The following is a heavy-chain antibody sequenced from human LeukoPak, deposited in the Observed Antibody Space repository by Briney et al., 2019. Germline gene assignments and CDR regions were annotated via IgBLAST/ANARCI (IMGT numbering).Heavy chain of an antibody. CDR1: GFNFSSYA. J-gene: IGHJ4*02. D-gene: IGHD6-13*01. CDR2: ISSSGGST. CDR3: AKYHGKAAAGDY. V-gene: IGHV3-23*01. Sequence: GGSLRLYCAASGFNFSSYAMSWIRQAPGTGLEGVSAISSSGGSTYYADSVKGRFTISRDNSKNTLYLQMNSLRAEDTAVYYCAKYHGKAAAGDYWGQGTLVTVSS.